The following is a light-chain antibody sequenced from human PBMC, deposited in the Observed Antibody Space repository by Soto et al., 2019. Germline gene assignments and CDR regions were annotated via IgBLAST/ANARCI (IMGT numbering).Light chain of an antibody. Sequence: EIVLTQSPGTLSLSPGERATLSCRASQSVSSSYLAWYQQKPGQAPRLLIYGASSRATGIPDGFSDSGSGTDFTLTISRLEPEDFAVYYCQQYGSSSLTFGGGTKVDIK. J-gene: IGKJ4*01. CDR1: QSVSSSY. V-gene: IGKV3-20*01. CDR2: GAS. CDR3: QQYGSSSLT.